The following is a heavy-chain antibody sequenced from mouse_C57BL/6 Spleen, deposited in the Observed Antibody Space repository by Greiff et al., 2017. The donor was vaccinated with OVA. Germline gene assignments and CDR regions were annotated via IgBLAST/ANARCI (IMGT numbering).Heavy chain of an antibody. CDR1: GYTFTSYW. V-gene: IGHV1-5*01. Sequence: EVQLQQSGPVLARPGASVKMSCKTSGYTFTSYWMHWVKQRPGQGLEWIGAIYPGNSDTSYNQKFKGKAKLTAVTSASTAYMELSSLTNEDSAVYYCTKGVTTVVERYAMDYWGQGTSVTVSS. D-gene: IGHD1-1*01. J-gene: IGHJ4*01. CDR3: TKGVTTVVERYAMDY. CDR2: IYPGNSDT.